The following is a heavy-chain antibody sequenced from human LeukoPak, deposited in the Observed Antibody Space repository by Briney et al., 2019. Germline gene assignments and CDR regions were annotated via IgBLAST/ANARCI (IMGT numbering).Heavy chain of an antibody. J-gene: IGHJ4*02. V-gene: IGHV3-30*02. CDR1: GFTFSSHG. CDR3: ARRGYSYGYVDY. Sequence: PGGSLRLSCAASGFTFSSHGMHWVRQAPGKGLEWVTFIRYDGSKEYYADSVKGRFTISRDNSNNTLYLQMNSLRAEDTAVYYCARRGYSYGYVDYWGQGTLVTVSS. CDR2: IRYDGSKE. D-gene: IGHD5-18*01.